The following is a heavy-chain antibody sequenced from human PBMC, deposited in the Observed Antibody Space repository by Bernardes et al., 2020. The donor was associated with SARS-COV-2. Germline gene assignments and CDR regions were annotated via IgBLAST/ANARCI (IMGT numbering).Heavy chain of an antibody. J-gene: IGHJ3*02. CDR1: GFTFSNAW. V-gene: IGHV3-15*01. D-gene: IGHD3-3*01. Sequence: GGSLRLSCAASGFTFSNAWMSWVRQAPGKGLEWVGRIKSKTDGGTTDYAAPVKGRFTISRDDSKNTLYLQMNSLKTEDTAVYYWTTGGAITIFGVVIVMDGFGILGQGKMVPVSS. CDR2: IKSKTDGGTT. CDR3: TTGGAITIFGVVIVMDGFGI.